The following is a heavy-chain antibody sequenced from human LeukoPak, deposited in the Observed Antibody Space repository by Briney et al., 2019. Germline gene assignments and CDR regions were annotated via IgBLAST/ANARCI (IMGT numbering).Heavy chain of an antibody. J-gene: IGHJ4*02. V-gene: IGHV3-21*01. CDR1: GLTFSSST. CDR2: ISSASTYM. Sequence: GGSLRLSCAASGLTFSSSTMNWVRQAPGKGLEWVSSISSASTYMYYADSVKGRFTISRDNAKNSLYLQMNSLRADDTAVYYCARDFEYWGRGTLVTVSS. CDR3: ARDFEY.